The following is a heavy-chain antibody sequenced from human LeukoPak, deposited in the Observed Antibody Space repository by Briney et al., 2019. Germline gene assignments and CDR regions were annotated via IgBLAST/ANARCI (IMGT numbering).Heavy chain of an antibody. D-gene: IGHD3-10*01. CDR3: ARWGYYYGSGSYYSDYYYYYMDV. V-gene: IGHV1-69*05. CDR1: GGTFSSYA. CDR2: IIPIFGTA. J-gene: IGHJ6*03. Sequence: ASVKVSCKASGGTFSSYAISWVRQAPGQGLEWMGGIIPIFGTANYAQKLQGRVTMTTDTSTSTAYMELRSLRSDDTAVYYCARWGYYYGSGSYYSDYYYYYMDVWGKGTTVTISS.